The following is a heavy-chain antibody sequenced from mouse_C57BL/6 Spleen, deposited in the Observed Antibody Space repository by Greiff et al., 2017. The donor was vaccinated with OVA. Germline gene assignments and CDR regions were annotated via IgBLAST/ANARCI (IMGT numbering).Heavy chain of an antibody. J-gene: IGHJ4*01. CDR1: GFTFSSYT. CDR3: ERKGNYYAMDY. D-gene: IGHD2-1*01. V-gene: IGHV5-9*01. CDR2: ICGGGGNT. Sequence: EVMLVESGGGLVKPGGSLKLSCAASGFTFSSYTMYWVRQTPEKRLEWVATICGGGGNTYYPDSVKGRFTIARGNAKNTLYLQMSSLRSEDTALYYCERKGNYYAMDYWGQGTSVTVSS.